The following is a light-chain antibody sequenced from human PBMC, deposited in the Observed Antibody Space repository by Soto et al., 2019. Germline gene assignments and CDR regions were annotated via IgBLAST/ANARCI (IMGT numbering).Light chain of an antibody. CDR3: LLYYGGQLGV. J-gene: IGLJ2*01. V-gene: IGLV7-43*01. Sequence: QAVVTQEPSLTVSPGGTVTLTCASSTGAVTSGYYPNWFQQKPGQAPRALIYSTSNKYSWTLARFSGSLLGGKAALTLSGVQPEDEADYYCLLYYGGQLGVFGGGTKLTVL. CDR2: STS. CDR1: TGAVTSGYY.